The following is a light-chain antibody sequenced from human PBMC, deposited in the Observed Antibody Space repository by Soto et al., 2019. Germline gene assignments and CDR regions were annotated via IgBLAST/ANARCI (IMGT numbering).Light chain of an antibody. V-gene: IGKV4-1*01. Sequence: DIVMTQSPDSLAVSLGERAAINCKSSQSLLSSFDNKNYLAWYQQKPGQPPTLLFSWSSTRASGVPDRFTGSGSGTDFTPTISSLRAEDVAVYYCQQYYGDPLTFGGGTKVEIK. J-gene: IGKJ4*01. CDR3: QQYYGDPLT. CDR1: QSLLSSFDNKNY. CDR2: WSS.